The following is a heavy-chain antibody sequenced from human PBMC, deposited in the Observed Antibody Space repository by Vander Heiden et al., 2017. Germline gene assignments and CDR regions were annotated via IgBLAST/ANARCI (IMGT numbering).Heavy chain of an antibody. Sequence: QVQLVESGGGLVKPGGSLRLSCAASGFTFSDYYMSWIRQAPGKGLEWVSYISSSGSTIYYADSVKGRFTISRDNAKNSLYLQMNSLRAEDTAVYYCARATTYYCSSTSCYIGMFDYWGQGTLVTVSS. CDR2: ISSSGSTI. CDR1: GFTFSDYY. J-gene: IGHJ4*02. D-gene: IGHD2-2*02. CDR3: ARATTYYCSSTSCYIGMFDY. V-gene: IGHV3-11*01.